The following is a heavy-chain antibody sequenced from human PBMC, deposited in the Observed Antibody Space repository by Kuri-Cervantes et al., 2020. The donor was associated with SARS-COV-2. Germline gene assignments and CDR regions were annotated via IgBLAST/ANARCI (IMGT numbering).Heavy chain of an antibody. CDR1: GFTFSSYE. CDR2: ISSSGSTI. V-gene: IGHV3-48*03. J-gene: IGHJ5*02. D-gene: IGHD1-1*01. Sequence: GESLKISCAASGFTFSSYEMNWVRQAPGQGLEWVPYISSSGSTIYYADSVKGRFTISRDNAKNSLYLQMNSLRAEDTAVYYCARDRNDGWFDPWGQGTLVTVSS. CDR3: ARDRNDGWFDP.